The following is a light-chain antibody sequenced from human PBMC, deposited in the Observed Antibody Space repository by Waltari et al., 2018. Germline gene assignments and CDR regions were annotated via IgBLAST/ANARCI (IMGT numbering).Light chain of an antibody. V-gene: IGLV4-69*01. CDR3: ETGGHGTWV. CDR1: SGPSSNV. CDR2: VNSDGSH. Sequence: QLVVTQSPSASAPLGPSVKLTCTLSSGPSSNVIPWLQQRPEKGPRYLMKVNSDGSHSKGDEIPDRFSGSSSGAERYLTISSLQSDDEADYYCETGGHGTWVFGGGTKLTVL. J-gene: IGLJ3*02.